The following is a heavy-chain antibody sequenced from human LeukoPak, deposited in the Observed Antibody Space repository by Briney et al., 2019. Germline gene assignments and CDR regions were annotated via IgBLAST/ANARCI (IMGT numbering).Heavy chain of an antibody. CDR2: INHSGST. Sequence: PSETLPLTCAVYGGSFSGYYWSWIRQPPGKGLEWIGEINHSGSTNYNPSLKSRVTISVDTSKNQFSLKLSSVTAADTAVYYCARGRGYCSSTSCWFDPWGQGTLVTVSS. J-gene: IGHJ5*02. CDR1: GGSFSGYY. V-gene: IGHV4-34*01. CDR3: ARGRGYCSSTSCWFDP. D-gene: IGHD2-2*01.